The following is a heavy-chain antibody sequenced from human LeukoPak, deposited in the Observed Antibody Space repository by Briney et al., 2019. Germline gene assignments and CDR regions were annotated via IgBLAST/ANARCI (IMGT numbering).Heavy chain of an antibody. CDR2: ISGSGGST. D-gene: IGHD6-19*01. Sequence: PGGSLRLSCAASGFTFSSYAMSWVRQAPGKGLEWVSAISGSGGSTYYADSVKGRFTISRDNAKNSLYLQMNSLRDEDTAVYYCARDMAVADRFDYWGQGTLVTVSS. CDR3: ARDMAVADRFDY. J-gene: IGHJ4*02. CDR1: GFTFSSYA. V-gene: IGHV3-23*01.